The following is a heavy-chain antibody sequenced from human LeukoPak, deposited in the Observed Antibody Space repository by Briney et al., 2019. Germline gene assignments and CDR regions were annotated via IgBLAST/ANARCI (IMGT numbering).Heavy chain of an antibody. V-gene: IGHV3-23*01. CDR1: GFTFSGFA. CDR2: ISRSGEST. CDR3: AKDYAVGSIDY. D-gene: IGHD3-16*01. Sequence: GGTLRLSCAASGFTFSGFAMSWVRQAPGKGLEWVSSISRSGESTFYADSVRGRFTISRDNSKNTVSLQMESLRAEDTALYYCAKDYAVGSIDYWGQGTLVTVSS. J-gene: IGHJ4*02.